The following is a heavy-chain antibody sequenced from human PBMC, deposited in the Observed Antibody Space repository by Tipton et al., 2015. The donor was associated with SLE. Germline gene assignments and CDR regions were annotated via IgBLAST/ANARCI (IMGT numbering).Heavy chain of an antibody. V-gene: IGHV4-39*07. J-gene: IGHJ4*02. Sequence: TLSLTCTVSGGSISSSSYYWGWIRQPPGKGLEWIGSIYYSGSTYYNPSLKSRVTISVDTSKNQFSPKLSSVTAADTAVYYCARGAEDIVSRSGSFDYWGQGTLVTVSS. D-gene: IGHD5-12*01. CDR1: GGSISSSSYY. CDR3: ARGAEDIVSRSGSFDY. CDR2: IYYSGST.